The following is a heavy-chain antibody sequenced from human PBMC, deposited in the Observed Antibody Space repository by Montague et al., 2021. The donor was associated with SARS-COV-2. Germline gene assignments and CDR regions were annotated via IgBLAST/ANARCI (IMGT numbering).Heavy chain of an antibody. V-gene: IGHV3-23*01. CDR1: GFTFSSYA. Sequence: SLRLSCAASGFTFSSYAMSWVRQAPGKGLEWVSGIVNNGRKSFYADSVKGRFVISRNNSDKMVYLQLNSLRAEDTAIYYGAKETAAIGNPLFDSWGQGTLITVSS. CDR3: AKETAAIGNPLFDS. D-gene: IGHD4-23*01. CDR2: IVNNGRKS. J-gene: IGHJ4*02.